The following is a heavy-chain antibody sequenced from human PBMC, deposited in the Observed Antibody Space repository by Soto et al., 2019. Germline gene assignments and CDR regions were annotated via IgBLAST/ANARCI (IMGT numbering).Heavy chain of an antibody. CDR3: AGGKTGTTSRSCFDP. V-gene: IGHV4-34*01. CDR1: GGSFSGYY. D-gene: IGHD1-1*01. Sequence: PSETLSLTCAVYGGSFSGYYWSWIRQPPGKGLEWIGEINHSGSTNYNPSLKSRVTISVDTSKNQFSLKLSSVTAADTAVYYCAGGKTGTTSRSCFDPWGKGTLVTVSS. CDR2: INHSGST. J-gene: IGHJ5*02.